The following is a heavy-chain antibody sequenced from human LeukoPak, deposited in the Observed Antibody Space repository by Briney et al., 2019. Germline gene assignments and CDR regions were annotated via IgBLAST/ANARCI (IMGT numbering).Heavy chain of an antibody. CDR1: GFTFSSYS. V-gene: IGHV3-21*04. J-gene: IGHJ6*03. D-gene: IGHD2-8*02. Sequence: GGSLRLSCAASGFTFSSYSMNWVRQAPGKGLEWVSSISSSSSYIYYADSVKGRFTISRDNAKNSLYLQMNSLRAEDTAVYYCAKPNTGHQYYYYYMDVWGKGTTVTVSS. CDR3: AKPNTGHQYYYYYMDV. CDR2: ISSSSSYI.